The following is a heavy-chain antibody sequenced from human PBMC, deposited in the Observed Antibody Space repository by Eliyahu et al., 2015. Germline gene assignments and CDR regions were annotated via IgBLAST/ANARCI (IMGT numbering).Heavy chain of an antibody. Sequence: EVQLVESGGGLVQPGRSLRLXCAASGFTFXXXAMHWVRQAPGKGLGWVSGISWNSNNMDYADSVKGRFTISRDTAKNSLYLQMNSLRPEDTALYYCAKVTKMYSSGWFDAFDIWGQGTMVTVSS. CDR1: GFTFXXXA. J-gene: IGHJ3*02. CDR3: AKVTKMYSSGWFDAFDI. D-gene: IGHD6-19*01. CDR2: ISWNSNNM. V-gene: IGHV3-9*01.